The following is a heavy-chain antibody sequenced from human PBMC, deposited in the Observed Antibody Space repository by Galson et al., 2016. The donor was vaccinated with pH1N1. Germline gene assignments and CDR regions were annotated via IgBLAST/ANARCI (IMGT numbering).Heavy chain of an antibody. V-gene: IGHV1-46*01. CDR1: GYSVTRYY. CDR3: ARRYYFDY. Sequence: SVKVSCKASGYSVTRYYMHWVRQAPGQGLEWMGIIGPSDGTTTYSQKFRGGITMTRDTPTNSVYMELSSLTSDDTAVYYCARRYYFDYWGQGTLITVSS. CDR2: IGPSDGTT. J-gene: IGHJ4*02.